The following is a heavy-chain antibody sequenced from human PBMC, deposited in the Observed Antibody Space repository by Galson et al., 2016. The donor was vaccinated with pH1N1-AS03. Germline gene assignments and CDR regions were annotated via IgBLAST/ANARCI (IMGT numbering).Heavy chain of an antibody. V-gene: IGHV3-74*01. D-gene: IGHD3-22*01. CDR1: GFTFTTYW. CDR2: INNEGTST. Sequence: SLRLSCAASGFTFTTYWMHWVRQAPGRGLVWVSSINNEGTSTRDTDSVRGRFFISRDNAKNTVYLQMNSLRAEDTVVYYCARQDSSGYFHGLDVWGQGTTVTVSS. J-gene: IGHJ3*01. CDR3: ARQDSSGYFHGLDV.